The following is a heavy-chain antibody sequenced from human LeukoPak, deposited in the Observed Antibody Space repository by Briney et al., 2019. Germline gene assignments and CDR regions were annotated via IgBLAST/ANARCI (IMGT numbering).Heavy chain of an antibody. CDR1: GCSISSGYY. V-gene: IGHV4-38-2*02. Sequence: PSETLSLTCAVSGCSISSGYYWGWIRQPPGKGLEGIGSIYHSGSTYYNPSLKSRVTISLDTSKNQFYLKLSSVTAEDTAVYYCARDKPRPDIVVVPAVFDYWGQGTLVTVSS. D-gene: IGHD2-2*01. J-gene: IGHJ4*02. CDR2: IYHSGST. CDR3: ARDKPRPDIVVVPAVFDY.